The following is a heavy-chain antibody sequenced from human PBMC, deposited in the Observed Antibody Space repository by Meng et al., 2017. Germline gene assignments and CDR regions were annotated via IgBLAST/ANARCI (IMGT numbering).Heavy chain of an antibody. CDR1: GLRFTDAW. J-gene: IGHJ4*02. CDR2: ISSSSSYI. CDR3: ARDNPHLY. Sequence: GPLVEFGGGLVKPGGSLRLSCVASGLRFTDAWTNWVRQAPGKGLEWVSSISSSSSYIYYADSVKGRFTISRDNAKNSLYLQMNSLRAEDTAVYYCARDNPHLYWGQGTLVTVSS. V-gene: IGHV3-21*01.